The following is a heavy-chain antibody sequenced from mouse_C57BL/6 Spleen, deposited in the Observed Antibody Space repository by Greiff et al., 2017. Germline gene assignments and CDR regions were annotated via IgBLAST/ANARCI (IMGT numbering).Heavy chain of an antibody. J-gene: IGHJ3*01. CDR2: IRLKSDNYAT. V-gene: IGHV6-3*01. CDR1: GFTFSNYW. Sequence: EVKLEESGGGLVQPGGSMKLSCVASGFTFSNYWMNWVRQSPEKGLEWVAQIRLKSDNYATHYAESVKGRFTISRDDSKSSVYLQMNNLRAEDTGIYYCTGVIYYDYVAWFAYWGQGTLVTVSA. D-gene: IGHD2-4*01. CDR3: TGVIYYDYVAWFAY.